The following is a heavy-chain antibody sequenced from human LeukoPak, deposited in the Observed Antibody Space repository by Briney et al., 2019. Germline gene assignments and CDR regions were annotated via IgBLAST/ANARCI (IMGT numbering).Heavy chain of an antibody. Sequence: ASVKVSCKASGYTFTSYYMHWVRQAPGQGLEWMGIINPSGGSTSYAQKFQGRVTMTKDTSTSTVYMELSSLRSEDTAVYYCARVSERWYCVSTSCYWEALQFDYWGQGTLVTVS. CDR2: INPSGGST. CDR3: ARVSERWYCVSTSCYWEALQFDY. CDR1: GYTFTSYY. D-gene: IGHD2-2*01. J-gene: IGHJ4*02. V-gene: IGHV1-46*01.